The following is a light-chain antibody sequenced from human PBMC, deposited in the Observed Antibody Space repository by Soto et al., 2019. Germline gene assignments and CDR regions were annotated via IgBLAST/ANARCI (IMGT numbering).Light chain of an antibody. CDR1: QSVSTRY. CDR3: QQFGTSPLVT. Sequence: EIVLTQSPGTLSLSPGERATLSCRASQSVSTRYLAWYQQKPGQAPRLLIHGVSSRATGIPDRFSGSGSGTDFILTISRLEPEDFAVYYCQQFGTSPLVTFVPGTKVDIK. CDR2: GVS. J-gene: IGKJ3*01. V-gene: IGKV3-20*01.